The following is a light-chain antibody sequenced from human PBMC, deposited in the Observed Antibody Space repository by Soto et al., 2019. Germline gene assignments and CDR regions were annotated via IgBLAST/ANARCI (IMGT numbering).Light chain of an antibody. Sequence: DIQMTQSPSTLSASVGDRVTNTCRASQSISSWLAWYQQKPGKAPKLLIYDASSLESGVPSRFSGSGSGTEFTLTISSLQPDDFATYYCQQYNSYSWTFGQGTKV. CDR3: QQYNSYSWT. CDR2: DAS. CDR1: QSISSW. J-gene: IGKJ1*01. V-gene: IGKV1-5*01.